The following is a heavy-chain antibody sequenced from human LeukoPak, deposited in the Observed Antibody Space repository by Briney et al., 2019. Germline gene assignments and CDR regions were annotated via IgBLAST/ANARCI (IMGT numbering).Heavy chain of an antibody. J-gene: IGHJ4*02. Sequence: PGGSLRLSCAASGFSFSGYAMAWVRQAPGKGLEWVSTIVGSGSSTYYADSMKGRFTISRDNSKNTLYLQINSLRAADTAVYYCARAAYGDFYWGQGTLVTASS. CDR1: GFSFSGYA. CDR3: ARAAYGDFY. CDR2: IVGSGSST. D-gene: IGHD4-17*01. V-gene: IGHV3-23*01.